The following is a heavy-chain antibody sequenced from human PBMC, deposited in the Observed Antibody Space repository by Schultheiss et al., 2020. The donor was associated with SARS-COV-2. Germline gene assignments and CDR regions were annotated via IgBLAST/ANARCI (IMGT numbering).Heavy chain of an antibody. Sequence: GGSLRLSCAASGFTFSTYAMHWVRQAPGKGLEWVSAISGSGGSTYYADSVKGRFTISRDNSKNTLYLQMNSLRAEDTAVYYCAKDCSQWLGYVVNYYYGMDVWGQGTTVTVSS. CDR3: AKDCSQWLGYVVNYYYGMDV. J-gene: IGHJ6*02. CDR1: GFTFSTYA. V-gene: IGHV3-23*01. CDR2: ISGSGGST. D-gene: IGHD5-12*01.